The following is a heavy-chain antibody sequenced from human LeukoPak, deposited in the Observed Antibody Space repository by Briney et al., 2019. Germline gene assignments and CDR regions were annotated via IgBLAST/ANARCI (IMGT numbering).Heavy chain of an antibody. CDR1: GGSIDSNS. CDR2: IYYSGTT. Sequence: PSETLSLTCTVSGGSIDSNSWTWIGQPPGKGLEWIGYIYYSGTTNYNPSLKSRVTMSVDMSKNQFSLKLSSVTAVDTAVYYCARRSSSWKNWFDPWGQGTLVTVSS. CDR3: ARRSSSWKNWFDP. V-gene: IGHV4-59*01. J-gene: IGHJ5*02. D-gene: IGHD6-13*01.